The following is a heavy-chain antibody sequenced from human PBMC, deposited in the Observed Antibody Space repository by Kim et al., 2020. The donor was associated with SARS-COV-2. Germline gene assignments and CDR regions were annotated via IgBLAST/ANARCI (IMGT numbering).Heavy chain of an antibody. J-gene: IGHJ4*02. Sequence: GRFTISRDNSKSTLFLQMNSLRAEDTAVYYCARDPRDWAYYYDSSGYGFDYWGQGTLVTVSS. D-gene: IGHD3-22*01. CDR3: ARDPRDWAYYYDSSGYGFDY. V-gene: IGHV3-30*01.